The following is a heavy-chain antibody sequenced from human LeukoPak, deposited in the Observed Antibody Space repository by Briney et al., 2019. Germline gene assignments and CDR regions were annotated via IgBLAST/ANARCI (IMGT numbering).Heavy chain of an antibody. CDR1: GFTFNNYW. CDR3: AKCPSHFDY. J-gene: IGHJ4*02. V-gene: IGHV3-30*18. Sequence: GGSLRLSCAASGFTFNNYWMHWVRQAPGKGLEWVAVISYDGSNKYYADSVKGRFTISRGNSKNTLYLQMNSLRAEDTAVYYCAKCPSHFDYWGQGTLVTVSS. CDR2: ISYDGSNK. D-gene: IGHD6-6*01.